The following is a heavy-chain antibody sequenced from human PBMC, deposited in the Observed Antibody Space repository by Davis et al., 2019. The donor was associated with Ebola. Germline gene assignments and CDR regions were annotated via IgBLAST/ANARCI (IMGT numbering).Heavy chain of an antibody. J-gene: IGHJ6*02. CDR3: AKALITLYDYGMDV. V-gene: IGHV3-23*01. D-gene: IGHD3-22*01. Sequence: GESLKISCAASGFSFDIFSMSWVRQAPGKGPEWVASISGSGNTAYYINSVKGRFTISRDNSKNTLDLQMNSLRAEDTAVYYCAKALITLYDYGMDVWGQGTLVTVSS. CDR2: ISGSGNTA. CDR1: GFSFDIFS.